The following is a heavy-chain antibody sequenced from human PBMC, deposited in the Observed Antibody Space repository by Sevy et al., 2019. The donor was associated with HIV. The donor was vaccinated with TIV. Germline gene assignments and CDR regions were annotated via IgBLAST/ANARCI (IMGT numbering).Heavy chain of an antibody. CDR3: ARVGFNWNDVDY. Sequence: SETLSLTCSVSGGSMNIYYWSWIRQPPGKGLEWIGFIYYSGRTNYNPSLKSRVTISVDTSKNQFSLKLSSVTAADTAVYYCARVGFNWNDVDYWGQGTLVTVSS. J-gene: IGHJ4*02. CDR2: IYYSGRT. D-gene: IGHD1-20*01. CDR1: GGSMNIYY. V-gene: IGHV4-59*01.